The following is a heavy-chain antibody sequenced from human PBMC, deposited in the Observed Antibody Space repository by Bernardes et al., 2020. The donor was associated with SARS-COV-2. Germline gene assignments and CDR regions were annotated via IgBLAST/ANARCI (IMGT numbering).Heavy chain of an antibody. CDR3: ARELYYDFWSGYPSGYYYGMDV. CDR2: IYSGGST. Sequence: LRLSCAASGFTVSSNYMSWVRQAPGKGLEWVSVIYSGGSTYYADSVKGRFTISRDNSKNTLYLQMNSLRAEDTAVYYCARELYYDFWSGYPSGYYYGMDVWGQGTTVTVSS. J-gene: IGHJ6*02. CDR1: GFTVSSNY. V-gene: IGHV3-66*01. D-gene: IGHD3-3*01.